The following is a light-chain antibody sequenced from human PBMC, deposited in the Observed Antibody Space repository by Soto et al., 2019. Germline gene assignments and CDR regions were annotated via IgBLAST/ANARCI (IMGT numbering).Light chain of an antibody. J-gene: IGKJ5*01. CDR1: QSVSSSY. CDR3: QHYGSSPLVT. V-gene: IGKV3-20*01. CDR2: GAC. Sequence: EIVLTQSPGTLSLSPGERATLSCRASQSVSSSYLAWYQQKPGQAPRLLIYGACSRATGIPDRFSGSGSGTDFTLTISRLEPEGFAVYYWQHYGSSPLVTFGQGTRLEIK.